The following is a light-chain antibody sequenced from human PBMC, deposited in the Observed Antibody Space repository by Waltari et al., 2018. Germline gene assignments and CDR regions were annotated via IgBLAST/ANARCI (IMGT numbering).Light chain of an antibody. CDR3: QQYYDYQRS. CDR2: AAF. Sequence: AIRMTQSPSSLSASTGDRVTVTFRASPIVSTYLAWYQQKPGKAPKLLIYAAFTLQRGVPLRFSGSGSGTDFTLRISCLQSEDFATYYCQQYYDYQRSFGQGTKVEIK. CDR1: PIVSTY. J-gene: IGKJ1*01. V-gene: IGKV1-8*01.